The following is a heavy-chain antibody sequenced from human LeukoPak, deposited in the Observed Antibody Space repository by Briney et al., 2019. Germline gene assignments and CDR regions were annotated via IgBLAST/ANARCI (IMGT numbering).Heavy chain of an antibody. CDR3: ARVEMVIMYYFDY. CDR2: LSYDGSNK. Sequence: GGSLRLSCAASGFTFSSYAMHWVRQAPGKGLEWVAVLSYDGSNKYYADSVKGRFTISRDNSKNTLYLQMNSLRAEDTAVYYCARVEMVIMYYFDYWGQGTLVTVSS. V-gene: IGHV3-30-3*01. J-gene: IGHJ4*02. D-gene: IGHD3-3*01. CDR1: GFTFSSYA.